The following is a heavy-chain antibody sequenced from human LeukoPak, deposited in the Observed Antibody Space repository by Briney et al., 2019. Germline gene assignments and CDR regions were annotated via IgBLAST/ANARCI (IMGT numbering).Heavy chain of an antibody. D-gene: IGHD5-18*01. CDR3: ARESGYSYGYGPDYYYYGMDV. Sequence: SETLSLTCTVSGGSISSYYWSWIRQPPGKGLEWIGYIYYSGSTNYNPSLKSRVTISVDTSKDQFSLKLSSVTAADTAVYYCARESGYSYGYGPDYYYYGMDVWGQGTTVTVSS. V-gene: IGHV4-59*01. CDR2: IYYSGST. J-gene: IGHJ6*02. CDR1: GGSISSYY.